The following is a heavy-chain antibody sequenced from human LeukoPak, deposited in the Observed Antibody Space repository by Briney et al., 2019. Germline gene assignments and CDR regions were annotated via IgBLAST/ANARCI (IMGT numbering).Heavy chain of an antibody. Sequence: SETLSLTCAVSGYSISSGYYWGWIRPTPGKGLEWIGSIHHSGSTYHNPSLKSRVTILMDTSKNHFSLKLNSVTAADTAVYYCAGKYYYHSSGYFYVDYWGQGTLVIVSS. CDR1: GYSISSGYY. D-gene: IGHD3-22*01. J-gene: IGHJ4*02. CDR2: IHHSGST. V-gene: IGHV4-38-2*01. CDR3: AGKYYYHSSGYFYVDY.